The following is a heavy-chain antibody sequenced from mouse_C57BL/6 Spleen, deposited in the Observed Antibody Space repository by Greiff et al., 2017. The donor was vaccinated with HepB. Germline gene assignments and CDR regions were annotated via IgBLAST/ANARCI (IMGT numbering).Heavy chain of an antibody. V-gene: IGHV5-9*01. CDR2: ISGGGGNT. J-gene: IGHJ3*01. D-gene: IGHD1-3*01. CDR1: GFTFSSYT. CDR3: ARQSRHNEAWFAY. Sequence: EVKLMESGGGLVKPGGSLKLSCAASGFTFSSYTMSWVRQTPEKRLEWVATISGGGGNTYYPDSVKGRFTISRDNAKNTLYLQMSSLRSEDTALYYCARQSRHNEAWFAYWGQGTLVTVSA.